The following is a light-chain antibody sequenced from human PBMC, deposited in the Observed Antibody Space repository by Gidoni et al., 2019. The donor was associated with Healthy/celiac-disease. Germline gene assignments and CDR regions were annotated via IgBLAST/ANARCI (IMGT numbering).Light chain of an antibody. J-gene: IGKJ4*01. CDR2: GAS. V-gene: IGKV1-27*01. CDR1: QGITNY. CDR3: QKYNSAPLT. Sequence: DIQMTQSPSSLSVSVGDRVTITCRASQGITNYLAWYQQRPGRVPKLLIYGASTLQSGVPSRFSGSGSGTDFTLTISSLQPEDVATYYCQKYNSAPLTFGGGTKVEIK.